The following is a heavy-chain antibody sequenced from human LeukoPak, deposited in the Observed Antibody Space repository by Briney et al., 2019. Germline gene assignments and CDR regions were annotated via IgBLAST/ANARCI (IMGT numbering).Heavy chain of an antibody. V-gene: IGHV3-30*02. CDR1: GFTSSSYG. J-gene: IGHJ5*02. CDR3: AKGYCSSTSCYPDNWFDP. CDR2: IRYDGRNK. D-gene: IGHD2-2*01. Sequence: GGSLRLSCAASGFTSSSYGMHWVRQAPGKGLEWVAFIRYDGRNKYYADSVKGRFTISRDNSKNTLYLQMNSLRAEDTAVYYCAKGYCSSTSCYPDNWFDPWGQGTLVTVSS.